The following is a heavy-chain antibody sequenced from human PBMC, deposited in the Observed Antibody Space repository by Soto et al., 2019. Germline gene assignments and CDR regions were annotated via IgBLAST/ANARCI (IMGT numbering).Heavy chain of an antibody. D-gene: IGHD2-2*01. CDR3: ARHAPLFGGSGEIVVVPAANDY. V-gene: IGHV4-31*03. CDR2: IYYSGST. J-gene: IGHJ4*02. Sequence: PSETLSLTCTVSGGSISSGGYYWSWIRQHPGKGLEWIGYIYYSGSTYYNPSLKSRVTISVDTSKNQFSLKLSSVTAADTAVYYCARHAPLFGGSGEIVVVPAANDYWGQGTLVTVSS. CDR1: GGSISSGGYY.